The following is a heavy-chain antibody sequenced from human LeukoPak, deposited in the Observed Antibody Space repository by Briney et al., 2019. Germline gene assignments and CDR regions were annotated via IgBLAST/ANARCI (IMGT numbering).Heavy chain of an antibody. CDR3: ARDPRDYYDSSGYYLFDY. Sequence: GAPVKVSCKASGYTFTSYGISWVRQAPGQGREWMGWISAYNGNTNYAQKLQGRVTITTDTSTSTAYMELRSLRSDDTAVYYCARDPRDYYDSSGYYLFDYWGQGTLVTVSS. J-gene: IGHJ4*02. CDR2: ISAYNGNT. V-gene: IGHV1-18*01. D-gene: IGHD3-22*01. CDR1: GYTFTSYG.